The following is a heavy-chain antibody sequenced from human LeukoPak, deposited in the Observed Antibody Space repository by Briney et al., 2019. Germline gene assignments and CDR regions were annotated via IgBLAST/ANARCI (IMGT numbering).Heavy chain of an antibody. J-gene: IGHJ4*02. V-gene: IGHV3-23*01. CDR2: ISGSGSST. CDR3: ARDYGGSSHFDY. Sequence: GGSLRLSCAASGFTFSSYGMSWVRQAPGKGLEWVSGISGSGSSTYYADSVKGRFTISRDNSKNTLYLQMNSLRAEDTAVYYCARDYGGSSHFDYWGQGALVTVSS. D-gene: IGHD4-23*01. CDR1: GFTFSSYG.